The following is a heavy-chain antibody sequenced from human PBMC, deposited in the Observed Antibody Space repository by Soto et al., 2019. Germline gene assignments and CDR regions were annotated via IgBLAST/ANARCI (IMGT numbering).Heavy chain of an antibody. D-gene: IGHD4-17*01. Sequence: SQTLSLTCAVYGGSLSGYYGNWIRQPPGKGLEWIGNIYYSENTYYNPSLKSRVTISVDTSKNQFSLRLTSVTAADTAVYYCATHPPYGPLDHWGQGTLVTVSS. CDR3: ATHPPYGPLDH. CDR1: GGSLSGYY. V-gene: IGHV4-34*01. CDR2: IYYSENT. J-gene: IGHJ4*02.